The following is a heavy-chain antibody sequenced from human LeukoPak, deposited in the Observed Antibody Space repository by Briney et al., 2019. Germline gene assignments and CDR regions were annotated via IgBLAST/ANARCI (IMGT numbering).Heavy chain of an antibody. Sequence: PGGSLRLSCAASGFTFSSYGMNWVRQAPGKGLEWVSYISSSSSTIYYADSVKGRFTISRDNAKNSLYLQMNSLRDEDTAVCYCARSDCSSTSCYFDGLDYWGQGTLVTVSS. CDR3: ARSDCSSTSCYFDGLDY. J-gene: IGHJ4*02. D-gene: IGHD2-2*01. CDR2: ISSSSSTI. V-gene: IGHV3-48*02. CDR1: GFTFSSYG.